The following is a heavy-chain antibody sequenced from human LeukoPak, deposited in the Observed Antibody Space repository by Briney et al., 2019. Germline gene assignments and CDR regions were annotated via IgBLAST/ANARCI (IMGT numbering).Heavy chain of an antibody. D-gene: IGHD2/OR15-2a*01. Sequence: SETLSLTCAVYGGSFSGYYWSWIRQPPGKGLEWIGEINHSGSTNYDPSLKSRVTISVDTSKNQFSLKLNSVTAADTAVYYCARLRGNYFPDYWGQGTLVTVSS. V-gene: IGHV4-34*01. CDR1: GGSFSGYY. CDR2: INHSGST. CDR3: ARLRGNYFPDY. J-gene: IGHJ4*02.